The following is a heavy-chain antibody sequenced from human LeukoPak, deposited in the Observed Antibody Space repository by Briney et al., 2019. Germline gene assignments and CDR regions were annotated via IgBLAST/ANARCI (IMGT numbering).Heavy chain of an antibody. CDR2: ITGSEGSS. V-gene: IGHV3-23*01. Sequence: GGSLRLSCVASGFTFTNYAMSWVRQAPGKGLEWVSAITGSEGSSYYADSVKGRFTISRDNSKSPLYLQVNSLRAEDTAVYYCAKWGDYDILTGYYVPDYWGQGTLVTVSS. J-gene: IGHJ4*02. CDR1: GFTFTNYA. CDR3: AKWGDYDILTGYYVPDY. D-gene: IGHD3-9*01.